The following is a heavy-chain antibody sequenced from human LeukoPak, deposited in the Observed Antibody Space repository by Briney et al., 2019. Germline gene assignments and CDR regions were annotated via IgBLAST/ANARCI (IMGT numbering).Heavy chain of an antibody. V-gene: IGHV3-30-3*01. CDR3: ARDRTYYYDSSGYYNYYYGMDV. D-gene: IGHD3-22*01. CDR2: ISYDGSNK. Sequence: GGSLRLSCAASGFTFSSYAMHWVRQAPGKGLEWVAVISYDGSNKYYADSVKGRFTISRDNSKNTLYLQMNSLRAEDTAVYYCARDRTYYYDSSGYYNYYYGMDVWGQGTTVTVSS. CDR1: GFTFSSYA. J-gene: IGHJ6*02.